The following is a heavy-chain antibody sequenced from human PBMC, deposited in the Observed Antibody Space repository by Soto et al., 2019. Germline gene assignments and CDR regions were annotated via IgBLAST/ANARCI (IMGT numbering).Heavy chain of an antibody. CDR1: GGSISSNSYY. CDR2: VYHSGST. V-gene: IGHV4-39*01. Sequence: QLQLRESGPGLVKPSETLSLTCTVSGGSISSNSYYWVWIRQPPGKGLEWIGSVYHSGSTYYNAPLMSRVTIPVDTSKNQFSLKLTSVTAADTAVYYCARRGRSTSAWYSRSYYGMDVWGQGTTVTVSS. D-gene: IGHD6-19*01. CDR3: ARRGRSTSAWYSRSYYGMDV. J-gene: IGHJ6*02.